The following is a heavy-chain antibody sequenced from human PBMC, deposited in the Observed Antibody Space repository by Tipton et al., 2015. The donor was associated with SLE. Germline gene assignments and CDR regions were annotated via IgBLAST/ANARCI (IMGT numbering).Heavy chain of an antibody. D-gene: IGHD5-12*01. V-gene: IGHV3-7*01. CDR2: IKDDGTKQ. CDR3: ARDGPGGYNDY. J-gene: IGHJ4*02. Sequence: SLRLSCAASGFTFRIYYMSWVRQAPGKGLEWVANIKDDGTKQYYVDSVKGRFAISRDNTRNSLYLQMNNLRADDTALYYCARDGPGGYNDYWGQGPLVTVSS. CDR1: GFTFRIYY.